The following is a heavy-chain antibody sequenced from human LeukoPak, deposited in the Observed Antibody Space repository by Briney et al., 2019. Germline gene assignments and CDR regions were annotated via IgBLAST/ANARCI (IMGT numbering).Heavy chain of an antibody. V-gene: IGHV1-18*01. CDR3: ARDFVAVAGGEADY. Sequence: ASVKVSCKASGGTFSSYAISWVRQAPGQGLEWMGWISAYNGNTNYAQKLQGRVTMTTDTSTSTAYMELRSLRSDDTAVYYCARDFVAVAGGEADYWGQGTLVTVSS. J-gene: IGHJ4*02. D-gene: IGHD6-19*01. CDR2: ISAYNGNT. CDR1: GGTFSSYA.